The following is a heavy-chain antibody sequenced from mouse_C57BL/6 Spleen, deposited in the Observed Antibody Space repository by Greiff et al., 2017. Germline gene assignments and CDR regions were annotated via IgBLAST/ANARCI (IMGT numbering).Heavy chain of an antibody. J-gene: IGHJ1*03. Sequence: QVQLQQSGTELVKPGASVKLSCKASGYTFTSYWMHWVKQRPGQGLEWIGNINPSNGGTNYNEKFKSKATLTVDKSSSTAYMQLSSLTSEDSAVYYCARGIGYYGLWYFDVWGTGTTVTVSS. CDR2: INPSNGGT. D-gene: IGHD1-1*01. CDR1: GYTFTSYW. V-gene: IGHV1-53*01. CDR3: ARGIGYYGLWYFDV.